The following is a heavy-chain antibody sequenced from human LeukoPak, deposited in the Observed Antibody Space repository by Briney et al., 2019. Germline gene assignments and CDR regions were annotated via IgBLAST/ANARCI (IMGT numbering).Heavy chain of an antibody. CDR2: ISAYNGNT. Sequence: ASVKVSCKASGYTFTSYGISWVRQAPGQGLEWMGWISAYNGNTNYAQKLQGRVTMTTDTSTSTAYMELRSLRSADTAVYYCARTLPDIVVVPAAPPSFDYWGQGTLVTVSS. J-gene: IGHJ4*02. CDR1: GYTFTSYG. V-gene: IGHV1-18*01. CDR3: ARTLPDIVVVPAAPPSFDY. D-gene: IGHD2-2*01.